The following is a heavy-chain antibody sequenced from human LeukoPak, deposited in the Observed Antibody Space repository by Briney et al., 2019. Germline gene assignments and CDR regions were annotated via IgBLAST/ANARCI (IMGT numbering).Heavy chain of an antibody. CDR2: INHDGGT. Sequence: SETLSLTCAVYGGPFSGYYWSWIRQPPGKGLEWIGEINHDGGTNYNPSLKSRVTISVDTSKNQFSLKLSSVTAADTAVYYCARHGVSGTTNFDYWGQGTLVTVSS. V-gene: IGHV4-34*01. CDR3: ARHGVSGTTNFDY. CDR1: GGPFSGYY. D-gene: IGHD1-7*01. J-gene: IGHJ4*02.